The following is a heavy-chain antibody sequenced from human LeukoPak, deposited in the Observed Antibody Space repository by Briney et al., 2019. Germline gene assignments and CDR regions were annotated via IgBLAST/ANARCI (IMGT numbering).Heavy chain of an antibody. CDR1: GYTFTSYG. CDR2: ISAYNSNT. CDR3: AIFPTDYYDSSGYYYYFDY. J-gene: IGHJ4*02. V-gene: IGHV1-18*01. D-gene: IGHD3-22*01. Sequence: ASVKVSCKASGYTFTSYGISWVRHAPGQGLEWMGWISAYNSNTNYAQKLQGRVTMTTDTSTGTAYMELRSLSSDETAVYYSAIFPTDYYDSSGYYYYFDYWGQGTLVTVSS.